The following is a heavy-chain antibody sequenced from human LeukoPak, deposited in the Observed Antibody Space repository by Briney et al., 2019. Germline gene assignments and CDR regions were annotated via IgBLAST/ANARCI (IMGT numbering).Heavy chain of an antibody. V-gene: IGHV3-30*03. D-gene: IGHD1-26*01. Sequence: PGRSLRLSCAASGFTFSNYGMHWVRQAPGKGLEWVAVISYDGINKYYADSVKGRFTISRDNSKNTLYLQMNSLRAEDTAVYYCAMLVAGATEGFDYWGQGTLVTVSS. CDR3: AMLVAGATEGFDY. CDR1: GFTFSNYG. J-gene: IGHJ4*02. CDR2: ISYDGINK.